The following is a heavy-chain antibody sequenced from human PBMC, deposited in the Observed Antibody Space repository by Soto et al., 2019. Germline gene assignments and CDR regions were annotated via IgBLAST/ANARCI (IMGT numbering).Heavy chain of an antibody. CDR1: GFSFNLYY. Sequence: QEQLADSGGGLGKPGGSRRLSTPASGFSFNLYYMTWVLQPPGSGLGWVASISILGDSTYYADSVRGRFTISRDNVKNSLDLQMDTLRADDTAVYYCARDRAGTRTFPHNTFNLWGQGTTVTVAS. V-gene: IGHV3-11*01. D-gene: IGHD6-19*01. CDR2: ISILGDST. CDR3: ARDRAGTRTFPHNTFNL. J-gene: IGHJ3*01.